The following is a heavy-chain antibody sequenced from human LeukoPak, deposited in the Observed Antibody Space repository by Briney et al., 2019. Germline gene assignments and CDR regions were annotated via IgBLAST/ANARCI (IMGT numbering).Heavy chain of an antibody. Sequence: GASVKVSCKASGGTFSSYAISWVRQASGQGLEWMGGTIPIFGTANYAQKFQGRVTITADESTSTAYMELSSLRSEDTAVYYCARALLITMVRGDRGGIYYFDYWGQGTLVTVSS. CDR2: TIPIFGTA. CDR1: GGTFSSYA. D-gene: IGHD3-10*01. V-gene: IGHV1-69*13. J-gene: IGHJ4*02. CDR3: ARALLITMVRGDRGGIYYFDY.